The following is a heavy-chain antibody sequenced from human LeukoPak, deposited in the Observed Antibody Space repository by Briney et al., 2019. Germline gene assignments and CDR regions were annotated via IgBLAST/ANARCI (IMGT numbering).Heavy chain of an antibody. V-gene: IGHV4-59*01. CDR2: IHYSGST. CDR1: GGSISSYY. CDR3: ARDSEGYSSSSGHYYYYYMDV. Sequence: PSETLSLTCTVSGGSISSYYWSWIRQPPGKGLEWIGYIHYSGSTNYNPSLKSRVTISVDTSKNQFSLKLSSVTAADTAVYYCARDSEGYSSSSGHYYYYYMDVWGKGTTVTVSS. J-gene: IGHJ6*03. D-gene: IGHD6-6*01.